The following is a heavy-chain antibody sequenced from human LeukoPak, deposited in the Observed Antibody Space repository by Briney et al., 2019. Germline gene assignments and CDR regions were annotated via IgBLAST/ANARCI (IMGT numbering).Heavy chain of an antibody. Sequence: ASVKVSCKASGYTFTGYYMHWVRQAPGQGLEWMGWINPNSGGTNYAQKFQGRVTMTRDTSISTAYMELSRLRSDDTAVYYCARRYCGGSTCYPYYLDYWGQGTLVTVSS. D-gene: IGHD2-15*01. CDR2: INPNSGGT. CDR3: ARRYCGGSTCYPYYLDY. CDR1: GYTFTGYY. J-gene: IGHJ4*02. V-gene: IGHV1-2*02.